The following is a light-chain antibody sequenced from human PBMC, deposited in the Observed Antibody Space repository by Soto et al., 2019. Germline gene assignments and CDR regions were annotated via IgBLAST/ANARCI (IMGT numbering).Light chain of an antibody. CDR2: KAS. Sequence: DIQMTQSPSTLSGSVGDRVTITCLASQTISSWLAWYQQKPGKAPKLLIYKASTLKSGVPSRFSGSGSGTEFTLTISSLQPDDFATYYCQHYNSYPEAFGQGTKVDNK. V-gene: IGKV1-5*03. CDR3: QHYNSYPEA. J-gene: IGKJ1*01. CDR1: QTISSW.